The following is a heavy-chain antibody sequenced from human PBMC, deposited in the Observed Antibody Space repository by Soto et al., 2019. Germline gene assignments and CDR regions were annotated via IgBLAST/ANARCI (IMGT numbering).Heavy chain of an antibody. D-gene: IGHD2-15*01. CDR2: IGTLHDT. Sequence: GGSLRLSCEASGITFRDFEIYWVRQAAGEGLECVSGIGTLHDTYYAASVQGRFTISRVNARGSVYLQMNSLTADDTALYFCARGRSEDFTSTPPPSFAPWGQGVLVTVSS. V-gene: IGHV3-13*01. CDR1: GITFRDFE. CDR3: ARGRSEDFTSTPPPSFAP. J-gene: IGHJ5*02.